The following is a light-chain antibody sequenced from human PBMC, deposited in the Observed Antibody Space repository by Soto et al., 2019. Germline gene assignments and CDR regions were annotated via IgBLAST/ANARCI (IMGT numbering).Light chain of an antibody. CDR3: YSAADNLVV. J-gene: IGLJ2*01. CDR2: KHT. CDR1: ILAKRY. V-gene: IGLV3-27*01. Sequence: SYELTQPSSVSVSPGQTARITCSGDILAKRYVRWFQQKPGQAPVLVIYKHTIRPSGIPERFSGSNSGTTVILTISGAQVEDEADYYCYSAADNLVVFGGGTKLTVL.